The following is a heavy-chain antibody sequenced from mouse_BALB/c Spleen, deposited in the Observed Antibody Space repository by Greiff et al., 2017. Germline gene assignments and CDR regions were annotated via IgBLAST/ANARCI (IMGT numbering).Heavy chain of an antibody. CDR2: IYPGSGST. V-gene: IGHV1S22*01. J-gene: IGHJ4*01. CDR1: GYTFTSYW. Sequence: LQQPGSELVRPGASVKLSCKASGYTFTSYWMHWVKQRPGQGLEWIGNIYPGSGSTNYDEKFKSKATLTVDTSSSTAYMQLSSLTSEDSAVYYCTKGGYGEDAMDYWGQGTSVTGSS. CDR3: TKGGYGEDAMDY. D-gene: IGHD2-10*02.